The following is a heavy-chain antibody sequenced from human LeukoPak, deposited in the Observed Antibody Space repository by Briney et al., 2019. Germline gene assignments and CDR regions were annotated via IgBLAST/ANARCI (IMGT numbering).Heavy chain of an antibody. V-gene: IGHV3-21*01. CDR2: ISSSSSYI. CDR3: ARDRIAAAGVFWFDP. D-gene: IGHD6-13*01. Sequence: PGGSLRLSCAASGFTFSNYSMNWVRQAPGKGLEWVSSISSSSSYIYYADSVKGRFTISRDNAKNSLYLQMNSLRAEDTAVYYCARDRIAAAGVFWFDPWGQGTLVTVSS. CDR1: GFTFSNYS. J-gene: IGHJ5*02.